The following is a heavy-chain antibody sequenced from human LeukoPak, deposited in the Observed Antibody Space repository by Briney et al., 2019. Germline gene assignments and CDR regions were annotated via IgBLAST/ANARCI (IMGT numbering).Heavy chain of an antibody. CDR2: IYSSGST. CDR3: ARFNYLLYSSSHNWFDP. Sequence: KPSETLSLTCSVSGGSISSYYWSWIRKPPGKGLEWIGSIYSSGSTNYNPSLKSRATLSVDTSKNQFSLKLTSVTAADTAVYYCARFNYLLYSSSHNWFDPWGQGTLVTVSS. V-gene: IGHV4-59*01. D-gene: IGHD6-13*01. J-gene: IGHJ5*02. CDR1: GGSISSYY.